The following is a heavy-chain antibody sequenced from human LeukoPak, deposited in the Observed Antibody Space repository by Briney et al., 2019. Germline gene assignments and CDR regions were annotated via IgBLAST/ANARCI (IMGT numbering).Heavy chain of an antibody. J-gene: IGHJ3*02. V-gene: IGHV4-39*01. Sequence: PSETLSLTCTVSGGSISSGSFYWGWIRQPPGKGLEWIGNIYFSGTTYYNPSLKSRVTISIDRSKNQFSLKLTSVTAADTAVYYCARHLRRIVGATTGDDALHIWRQGTMVTVSS. CDR2: IYFSGTT. CDR1: GGSISSGSFY. CDR3: ARHLRRIVGATTGDDALHI. D-gene: IGHD1-26*01.